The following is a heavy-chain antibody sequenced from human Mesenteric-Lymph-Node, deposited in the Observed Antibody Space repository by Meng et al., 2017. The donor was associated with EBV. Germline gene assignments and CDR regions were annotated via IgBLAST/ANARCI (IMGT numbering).Heavy chain of an antibody. V-gene: IGHV1-46*01. Sequence: LGQSGVVGKKSGASVKVSCRASGFTFTEYYMHWVRQAPGQGLEWMGIINPSGTTTSYAQKFQDRVTMTRDSSTSTVYVELSSLTSEDTAVYYCARSEGGYEADWGQGTLVTVSS. J-gene: IGHJ4*02. CDR3: ARSEGGYEAD. CDR1: GFTFTEYY. D-gene: IGHD5-12*01. CDR2: INPSGTTT.